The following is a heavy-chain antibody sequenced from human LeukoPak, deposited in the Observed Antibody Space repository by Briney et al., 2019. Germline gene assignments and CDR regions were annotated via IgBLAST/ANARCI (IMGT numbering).Heavy chain of an antibody. J-gene: IGHJ4*02. Sequence: GASVKVSCKASGYTFTSYGISWVRQAPGQGLEWMGWISAYNGNTDYAQKLQGRVTMTTDTSTSTAYMELRSPRSDDTAVYYCARDGATDSGPDFDYWGQGTLVTVSS. D-gene: IGHD1-26*01. CDR1: GYTFTSYG. CDR2: ISAYNGNT. V-gene: IGHV1-18*01. CDR3: ARDGATDSGPDFDY.